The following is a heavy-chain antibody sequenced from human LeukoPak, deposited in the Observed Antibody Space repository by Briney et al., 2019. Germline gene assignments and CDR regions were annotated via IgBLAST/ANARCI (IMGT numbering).Heavy chain of an antibody. CDR2: IYYSGST. Sequence: SETLSLTCTVSGGSISSYYWSWIRQPPGKGLEWIGYIYYSGSTNYNPSLKSRVTISVDTSKNQLSLKLSSVTAADTAVYYCARVETYYYDSSGPNWFDPWGQGTLVTVSS. D-gene: IGHD3-22*01. J-gene: IGHJ5*02. CDR1: GGSISSYY. CDR3: ARVETYYYDSSGPNWFDP. V-gene: IGHV4-59*01.